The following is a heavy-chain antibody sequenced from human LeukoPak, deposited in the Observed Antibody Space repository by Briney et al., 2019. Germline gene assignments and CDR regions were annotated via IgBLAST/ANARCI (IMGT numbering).Heavy chain of an antibody. Sequence: GGSLILSCAASGFTFSSYAMSWVRQAPGKGLEWVSAISGSGGSTYYADSVKGRFTISRDNSKHTLYLQMNSLRAEDTAVYYCAKDTRMTTVTTHYFDYWGQGTLVTVSS. CDR3: AKDTRMTTVTTHYFDY. D-gene: IGHD4-17*01. V-gene: IGHV3-23*01. CDR2: ISGSGGST. J-gene: IGHJ4*02. CDR1: GFTFSSYA.